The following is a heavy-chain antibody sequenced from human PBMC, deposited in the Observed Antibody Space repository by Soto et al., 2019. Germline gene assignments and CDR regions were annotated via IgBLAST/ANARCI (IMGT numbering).Heavy chain of an antibody. CDR1: GYTFTGYY. Sequence: ASVKVSCKASGYTFTGYYMHWVRQAPGQGLEWMGWINPNSGGTNYAQKFQGWVTMTRDTSISTAYMELSRLRSDDTAVYYCARVSNDYGDQNFDYWGQGTLVTVSS. J-gene: IGHJ4*02. CDR2: INPNSGGT. V-gene: IGHV1-2*04. CDR3: ARVSNDYGDQNFDY. D-gene: IGHD4-17*01.